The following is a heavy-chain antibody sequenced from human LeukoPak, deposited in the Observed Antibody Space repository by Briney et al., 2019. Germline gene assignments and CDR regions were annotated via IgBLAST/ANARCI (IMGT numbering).Heavy chain of an antibody. V-gene: IGHV4-61*05. CDR2: IYYSGST. J-gene: IGHJ4*02. Sequence: SETLSLTCSVSSYSISISYYWGWIRQPPGKGLEWIGYIYYSGSTNYNPSLKSRVTISVDTSKNQFSLKLSSVTAADTAVYYCARMYYDILTGYLYGFDYWGQGTLVTVSS. CDR3: ARMYYDILTGYLYGFDY. CDR1: SYSISISYY. D-gene: IGHD3-9*01.